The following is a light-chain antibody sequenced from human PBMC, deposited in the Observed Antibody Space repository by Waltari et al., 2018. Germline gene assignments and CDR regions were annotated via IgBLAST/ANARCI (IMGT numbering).Light chain of an antibody. V-gene: IGLV2-23*02. CDR2: EVH. CDR3: CSYGGVNTLGVL. J-gene: IGLJ2*01. Sequence: QSALTQPASVSGSPGQSLTITCTGSRADGGGYNLFAWYQHHPGQAPRLLIYEVHDRPSGIPYRFSGSKSGNTASLTISGLQIEDEADYYCCSYGGVNTLGVLFGGGSKLTV. CDR1: RADGGGYNL.